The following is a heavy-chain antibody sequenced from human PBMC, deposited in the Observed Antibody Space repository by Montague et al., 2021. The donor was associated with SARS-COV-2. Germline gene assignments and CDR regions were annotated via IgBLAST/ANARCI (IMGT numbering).Heavy chain of an antibody. Sequence: SETLSLTCTVSGGSISSYYWCWIWKRPGPGLEWIGYSYYCGSTNYNSYLTLRVTISVDMSKYQVPLTLSSVSAAATAAYDYACHRRLGLISDSAVDYWGQGALVTVSS. CDR2: SYYCGST. V-gene: IGHV4-59*08. CDR3: ACHRRLGLISDSAVDY. CDR1: GGSISSYY. J-gene: IGHJ4*02. D-gene: IGHD3-16*01.